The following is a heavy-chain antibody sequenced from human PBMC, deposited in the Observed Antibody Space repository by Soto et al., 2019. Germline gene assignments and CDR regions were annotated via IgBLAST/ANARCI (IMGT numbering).Heavy chain of an antibody. V-gene: IGHV3-33*01. CDR2: VWYDVSNR. CDR1: GSTFSSYG. Sequence: QVQLVESGGGVVQPGRSLRLSCVASGSTFSSYGMHWVRQAPGKGLERVALVWYDVSNRYYADSVKGRFTISRDNSKNTLYLQMNSLRAEDTAVYYCARDLVGDGYNSDGMDVWGQGTTVTVSS. CDR3: ARDLVGDGYNSDGMDV. J-gene: IGHJ6*02. D-gene: IGHD1-1*01.